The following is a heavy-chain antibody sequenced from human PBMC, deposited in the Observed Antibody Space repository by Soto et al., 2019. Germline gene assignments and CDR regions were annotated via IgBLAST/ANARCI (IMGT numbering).Heavy chain of an antibody. J-gene: IGHJ6*02. CDR2: IYYSGST. D-gene: IGHD5-18*01. Sequence: PSETLSLTCTVSGGAISSSSYYWGWIRQPPGKWLEWIGSIYYSGSTYYNPSLKSRVTISVDTSKNQFSLKLSSVTAADTAVYYCARQVGRYSYGYVSYYYGMDVWGQGTTVTVYS. V-gene: IGHV4-39*01. CDR3: ARQVGRYSYGYVSYYYGMDV. CDR1: GGAISSSSYY.